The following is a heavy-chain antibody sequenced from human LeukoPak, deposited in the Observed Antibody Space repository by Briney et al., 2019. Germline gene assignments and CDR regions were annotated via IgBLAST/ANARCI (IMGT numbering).Heavy chain of an antibody. CDR2: IWYDGSGK. V-gene: IGHV3-33*01. J-gene: IGHJ4*02. Sequence: PGGSLRLSCAASGFRFSDSGMHWVRQSPGKGLEWVAIIWYDGSGKYYADSVKGRFTISRDNSRNTVYLQMNSLRAEDTAVYFCARDQGTVAQGVTVKSQGYFDYWGQGTLVTVSS. D-gene: IGHD3-10*01. CDR3: ARDQGTVAQGVTVKSQGYFDY. CDR1: GFRFSDSG.